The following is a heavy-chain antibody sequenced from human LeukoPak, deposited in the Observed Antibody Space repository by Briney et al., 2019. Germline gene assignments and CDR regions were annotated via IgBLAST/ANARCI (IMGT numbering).Heavy chain of an antibody. J-gene: IGHJ6*03. CDR1: GGTFSSYA. Sequence: GSSVKVSCTASGGTFSSYAISWVRQAPGQGLEWMGGIIPIFGTANYAQKFQGRVTITTDESTTTAYMELSSLRSEATAVYYCARTGFTSSSRAHYYYMAVWGKGTPVTVSS. CDR3: ARTGFTSSSRAHYYYMAV. D-gene: IGHD2-2*01. CDR2: IIPIFGTA. V-gene: IGHV1-69*05.